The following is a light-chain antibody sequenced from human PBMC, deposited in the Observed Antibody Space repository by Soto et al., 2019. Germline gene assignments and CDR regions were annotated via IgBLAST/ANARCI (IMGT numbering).Light chain of an antibody. J-gene: IGKJ1*01. V-gene: IGKV1-5*01. CDR1: QSVSSW. CDR2: DAS. CDR3: QHYNTYSPGT. Sequence: DMQLTQTPATLSAFAWERVTVTYLASQSVSSWVAWYQEKPGRGPKLLIYDASTWQSGVPSRFIGSGSGTEFTLTITSLQPDDFATYYCQHYNTYSPGTFGQGTKVDIK.